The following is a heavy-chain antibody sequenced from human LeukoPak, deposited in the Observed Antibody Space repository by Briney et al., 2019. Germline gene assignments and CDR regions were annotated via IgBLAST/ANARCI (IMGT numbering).Heavy chain of an antibody. CDR1: GYTFTSYY. J-gene: IGHJ4*02. CDR3: ARGGLGIQASFDY. Sequence: ASVKVSCKASGYTFTSYYMHWVRQAPGQGLEWMGIINPSGGSTSYAQKFQGRLNVTRDTSTSTVYMELSSLRPEDTAMYYCARGGLGIQASFDYWGQGTLVTVSS. V-gene: IGHV1-46*01. D-gene: IGHD7-27*01. CDR2: INPSGGST.